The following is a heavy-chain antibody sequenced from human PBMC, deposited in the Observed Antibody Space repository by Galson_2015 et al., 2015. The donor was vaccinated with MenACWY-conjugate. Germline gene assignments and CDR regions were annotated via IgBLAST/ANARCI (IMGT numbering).Heavy chain of an antibody. J-gene: IGHJ2*01. CDR1: GFTFRSSD. CDR3: ARSYYYGSGRYYGWYFDL. V-gene: IGHV3-13*04. Sequence: SLRLSCAASGFTFRSSDMHWVRHGIGRGLEWVSAIGPSGDTYYPGSVKGRFTISRENARNSLYLQMISLRAGDTAVYYCARSYYYGSGRYYGWYFDLWGRGTLVTVSS. D-gene: IGHD3-10*01. CDR2: IGPSGDT.